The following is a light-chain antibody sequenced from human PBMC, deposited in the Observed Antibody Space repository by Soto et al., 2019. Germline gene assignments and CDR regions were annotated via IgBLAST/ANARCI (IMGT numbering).Light chain of an antibody. CDR1: YSTSSW. Sequence: DIQMTQFPSTMSPSLRDRVTITCRTSYSTSSWLGWYQQKPGKARKLLIYDVSGLQSGVPSTLGGSGSGTEFTLTISRLQPDDFGTYYCQQYNSYSTFGQGTRWIS. CDR2: DVS. J-gene: IGKJ1*01. CDR3: QQYNSYST. V-gene: IGKV1-5*01.